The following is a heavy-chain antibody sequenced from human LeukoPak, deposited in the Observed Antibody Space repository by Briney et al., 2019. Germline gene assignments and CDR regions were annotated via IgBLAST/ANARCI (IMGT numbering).Heavy chain of an antibody. CDR3: ARGYYGFDY. CDR2: INSDGSST. J-gene: IGHJ4*02. CDR1: GFTFSSYW. V-gene: IGHV3-74*01. D-gene: IGHD3-10*01. Sequence: PGGSLRFSCAASGFTFSSYWMHWVRQAPGKGLVWVSRINSDGSSTCFADSVKGRFTISRDNAKNTLHLQMNSLRAEDTAVYYCARGYYGFDYWGQGTLVTVSS.